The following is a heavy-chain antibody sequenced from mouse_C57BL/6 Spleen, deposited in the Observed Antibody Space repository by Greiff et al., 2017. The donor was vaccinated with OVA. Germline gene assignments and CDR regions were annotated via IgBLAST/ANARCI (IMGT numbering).Heavy chain of an antibody. V-gene: IGHV14-3*01. CDR2: IDPANGNT. CDR1: GFNIKNTY. D-gene: IGHD1-1*01. CDR3: ARLGELLRYQRGAMDY. Sequence: EVKLQESVAELVRPGASVKLSCTASGFNIKNTYMHWVKQRPEQGLEWIGRIDPANGNTKYAPKFQGKATITADTSSNTAYLQLSSLTSEDTAIYYCARLGELLRYQRGAMDYWGQGTSVTVSS. J-gene: IGHJ4*01.